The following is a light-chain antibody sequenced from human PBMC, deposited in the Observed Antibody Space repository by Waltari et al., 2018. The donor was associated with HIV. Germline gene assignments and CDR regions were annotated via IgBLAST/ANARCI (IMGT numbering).Light chain of an antibody. CDR2: GAS. V-gene: IGKV3-15*01. CDR1: QSVGSN. Sequence: MTQSPATLSVSPGERATLSCRASQSVGSNLAWYQQQPGQAPRLLIYGASTRATGIPARFSGSGSGTEFTLTISSLQSEDFAVYYCQQYNNWPPLTFGGGTKVEIK. J-gene: IGKJ4*01. CDR3: QQYNNWPPLT.